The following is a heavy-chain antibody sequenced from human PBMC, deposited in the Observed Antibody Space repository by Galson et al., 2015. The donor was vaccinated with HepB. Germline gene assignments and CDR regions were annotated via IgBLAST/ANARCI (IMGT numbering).Heavy chain of an antibody. Sequence: SLRLSCAASGFTFSSYGMHWVRQAPGKGLEWVAVISYDGSNKYYADSVKGRFTISRDNSKNTLYLQMNSLRAEDTAVYYCAKDWYYDFWSGYRNTFRYLDYWGQGTLVTVSS. D-gene: IGHD3-3*01. CDR3: AKDWYYDFWSGYRNTFRYLDY. CDR1: GFTFSSYG. V-gene: IGHV3-30*18. CDR2: ISYDGSNK. J-gene: IGHJ4*02.